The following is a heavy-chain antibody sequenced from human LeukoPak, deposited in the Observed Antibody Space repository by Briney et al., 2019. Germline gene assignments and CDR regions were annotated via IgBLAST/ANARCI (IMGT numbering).Heavy chain of an antibody. V-gene: IGHV1-69*05. Sequence: ASVKVSCKASGGTFSSYAISWVRQPPGQGLEWMGGIIPIFGTANDAQKFEGRVTITTDESTSTAYMELSSLRSEDTAVYYCARNRHCSSTSCYLGPGYFDYWGQGTLVTVSS. J-gene: IGHJ4*02. CDR3: ARNRHCSSTSCYLGPGYFDY. CDR1: GGTFSSYA. D-gene: IGHD2-2*01. CDR2: IIPIFGTA.